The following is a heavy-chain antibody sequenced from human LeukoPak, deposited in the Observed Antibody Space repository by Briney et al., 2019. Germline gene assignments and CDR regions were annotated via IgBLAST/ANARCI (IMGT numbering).Heavy chain of an antibody. D-gene: IGHD3-22*01. CDR2: IHYSGST. CDR3: ARLGGYYDPPDY. J-gene: IGHJ4*02. Sequence: WETLSLTCTVSGGSISSSTYYWAWIRQPPGKGLEWTATIHYSGSTYYNPSLRSRVTLSVETSENQFSLHLRSVTAADTAVYYCARLGGYYDPPDYWGRGTLVTVSS. CDR1: GGSISSSTYY. V-gene: IGHV4-39*01.